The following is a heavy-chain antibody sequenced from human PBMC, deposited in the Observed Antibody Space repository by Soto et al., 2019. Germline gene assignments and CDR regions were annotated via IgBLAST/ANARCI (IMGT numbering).Heavy chain of an antibody. CDR2: IYSGGAT. J-gene: IGHJ4*02. V-gene: IGHV4-30-4*01. Sequence: QVRLQESGPGVVKPSQTLSVTCAVSGGSINSLDYYWSWIRQTPGKGLEWIGYIYSGGATYYTPSLKSRVTMSIDTSKNRFSLRLTSVTAADTAVYFCARGADRSHWYYFDFWGQGALITVSS. CDR3: ARGADRSHWYYFDF. D-gene: IGHD6-13*01. CDR1: GGSINSLDYY.